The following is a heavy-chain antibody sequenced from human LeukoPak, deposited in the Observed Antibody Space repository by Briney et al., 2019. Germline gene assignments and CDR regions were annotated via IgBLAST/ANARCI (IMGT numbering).Heavy chain of an antibody. CDR2: IYTSGST. J-gene: IGHJ3*02. CDR3: ARDPARRGSLDAFDI. V-gene: IGHV4-4*07. D-gene: IGHD5-24*01. Sequence: SETLSLTCTVSGGSISSYYWSWIRQPAGKGLEWIGRIYTSGSTNYNPSLKSRVTMSVDTSKNQFSLKLSSVTAADTAVYYCARDPARRGSLDAFDIWGQGTMVTVSS. CDR1: GGSISSYY.